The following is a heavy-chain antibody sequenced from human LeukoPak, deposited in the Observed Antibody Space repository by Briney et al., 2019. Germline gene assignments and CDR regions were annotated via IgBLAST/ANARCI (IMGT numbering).Heavy chain of an antibody. D-gene: IGHD2-2*01. V-gene: IGHV3-11*01. CDR3: ARGNPSAIGAFDI. CDR1: GFTFSDYY. Sequence: GGSLRLSCAASGFTFSDYYMSWIRQAPGKGLEWVSYISSSGSTIYYADSVKGRFTISRDNAKNSLYLQMNSLRAEDTALYHCARGNPSAIGAFDIWGQGTMVTVSS. CDR2: ISSSGSTI. J-gene: IGHJ3*02.